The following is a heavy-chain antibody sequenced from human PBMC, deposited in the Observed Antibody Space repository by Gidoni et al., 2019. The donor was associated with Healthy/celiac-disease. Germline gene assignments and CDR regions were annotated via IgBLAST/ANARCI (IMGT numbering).Heavy chain of an antibody. Sequence: EVQLLESGGGLVQPGGSLRLSCAASGFTFSSYAMSWVRQAPGKGLEMVSAISGSGGSTYYADSVKGRFTISRDNSKNTLYLQMNSLRAEDTAVYYCAKDRRMEQWLSTGGNYFDYWGQGTLVTVSS. CDR3: AKDRRMEQWLSTGGNYFDY. CDR2: ISGSGGST. V-gene: IGHV3-23*01. CDR1: GFTFSSYA. D-gene: IGHD6-19*01. J-gene: IGHJ4*02.